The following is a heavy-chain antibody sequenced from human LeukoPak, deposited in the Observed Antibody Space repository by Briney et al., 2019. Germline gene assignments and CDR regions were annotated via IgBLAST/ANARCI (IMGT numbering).Heavy chain of an antibody. Sequence: GGSLRLSCAASGFTFSSYAMSWVRQAPGKGLEWVSAISGSGGSTYYADSVKGRFTISRVNSKNTLYLQMNSLRAEDTAVYYCARHAIMVRGVPAFDYWGQGTLVTVSS. CDR1: GFTFSSYA. V-gene: IGHV3-23*01. J-gene: IGHJ4*02. CDR3: ARHAIMVRGVPAFDY. D-gene: IGHD3-10*01. CDR2: ISGSGGST.